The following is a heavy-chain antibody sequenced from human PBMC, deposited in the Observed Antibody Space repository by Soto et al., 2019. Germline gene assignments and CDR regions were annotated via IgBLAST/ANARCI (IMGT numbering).Heavy chain of an antibody. D-gene: IGHD5-12*01. CDR2: ISHEGSSK. V-gene: IGHV3-30*18. CDR1: GFTFSVYG. J-gene: IGHJ6*02. CDR3: AKPDIAAGYYFYGMDV. Sequence: GGSLRLSCAASGFTFSVYGMHWVRQAPGKGLEWVAVISHEGSSKHYADSVQGRFTISRDNARNTVSLLMNSLRAEDTAIYYCAKPDIAAGYYFYGMDVWGQGTTVTVSS.